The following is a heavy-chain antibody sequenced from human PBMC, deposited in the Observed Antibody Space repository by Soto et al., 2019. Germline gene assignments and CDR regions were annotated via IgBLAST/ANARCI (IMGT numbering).Heavy chain of an antibody. CDR3: AGGKGGGLSADYFDY. CDR2: INPSGGST. V-gene: IGHV1-46*01. Sequence: QVQLVQSGAEVKKPGASVKVSCKASGYTFTSYYMHWVRQAPGQGLEWMGIINPSGGSTSYAQKFQGRVTMTRDTSTSTVYMEVSSLRSEDTAVYYCAGGKGGGLSADYFDYWGQGTLVTVSS. D-gene: IGHD3-16*01. J-gene: IGHJ4*02. CDR1: GYTFTSYY.